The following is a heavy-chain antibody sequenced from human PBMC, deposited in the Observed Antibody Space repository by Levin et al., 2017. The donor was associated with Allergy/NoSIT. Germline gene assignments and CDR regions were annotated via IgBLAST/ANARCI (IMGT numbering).Heavy chain of an antibody. J-gene: IGHJ4*02. V-gene: IGHV4-59*01. CDR1: GASISGYY. CDR3: ARYYCNGGTCYHFDY. CDR2: IYYSGTT. Sequence: SQTLSLTCTVSGASISGYYWSWIRQPPGRGLEWVGYIYYSGTTDCNPSLKSRVTISVDTSKNQFSLKLSSVTAADTAVYYCARYYCNGGTCYHFDYWGQGTLVTVSS. D-gene: IGHD2-15*01.